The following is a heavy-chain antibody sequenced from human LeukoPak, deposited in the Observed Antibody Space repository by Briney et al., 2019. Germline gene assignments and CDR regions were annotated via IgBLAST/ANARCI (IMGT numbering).Heavy chain of an antibody. V-gene: IGHV3-23*01. CDR1: GFTFSSYA. D-gene: IGHD6-13*01. J-gene: IGHJ3*02. CDR2: ISGSGGST. CDR3: AKDIGRGAAAGPRGHAFDI. Sequence: GGSLRLSCAASGFTFSSYAMSWVRQAPGKGLEWVSAISGSGGSTYYADSVKGRFTISRDNSKNTLYLQMNSLRAEDTAVYYCAKDIGRGAAAGPRGHAFDIWGQGTMVTVSS.